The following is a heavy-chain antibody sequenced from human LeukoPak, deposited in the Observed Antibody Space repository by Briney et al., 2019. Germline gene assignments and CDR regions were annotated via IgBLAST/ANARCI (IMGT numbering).Heavy chain of an antibody. J-gene: IGHJ4*02. V-gene: IGHV4-38-2*02. D-gene: IGHD2-15*01. Sequence: PSETLSLTCTVSGYSISSGYYWGWIRQPPGKGLEWIGSIYHSGSTYYNPSLKSRVTISVDTSKNQFSLKLSSVTAADTAVYYCARAAGDIVVVVAAQGGCFDYWGQGTLVTVSS. CDR1: GYSISSGYY. CDR2: IYHSGST. CDR3: ARAAGDIVVVVAAQGGCFDY.